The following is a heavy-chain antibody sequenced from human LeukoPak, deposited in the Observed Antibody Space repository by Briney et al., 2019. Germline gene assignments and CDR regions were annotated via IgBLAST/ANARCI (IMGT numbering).Heavy chain of an antibody. V-gene: IGHV3-74*01. J-gene: IGHJ4*01. Sequence: GGSLRLSCAASGFTFSSHWMHWVRQAPGKGPVWVSRINRAGSRATYADSVKGRFTISRDNAKNTLYLQTNNLRAEDTAVYYCATGGVDNRYSSWNYWGQGTLVTVSS. CDR1: GFTFSSHW. CDR2: INRAGSRA. CDR3: ATGGVDNRYSSWNY. D-gene: IGHD5-18*01.